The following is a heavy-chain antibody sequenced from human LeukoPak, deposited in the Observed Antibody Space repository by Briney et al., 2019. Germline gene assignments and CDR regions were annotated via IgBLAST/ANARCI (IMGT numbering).Heavy chain of an antibody. V-gene: IGHV4-34*01. CDR1: GGSFSGYY. J-gene: IGHJ4*02. CDR2: INHSGST. Sequence: SETLSLTCAVYGGSFSGYYWSWIRQPPEKGLEWIGEINHSGSTNYNPSLKSRVTISVDTSKNQFSLKLSSVTAADTAVYYCARHRRSGPGDYWGQGTLVTVSS. D-gene: IGHD2-15*01. CDR3: ARHRRSGPGDY.